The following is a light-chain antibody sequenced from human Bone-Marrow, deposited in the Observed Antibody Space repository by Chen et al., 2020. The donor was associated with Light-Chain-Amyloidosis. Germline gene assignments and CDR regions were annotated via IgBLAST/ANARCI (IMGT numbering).Light chain of an antibody. CDR3: QSADSSGTYEVI. CDR2: RDT. CDR1: DLPTKY. J-gene: IGLJ2*01. Sequence: SYELTHPPSLSVSPGQAARITGSGDDLPTKYAYWYQQKPGKAPVLVIHRDTERPSGISERFSGSSSGTTATLTISGVQAEDEADYHCQSADSSGTYEVIFGGGTKLTVL. V-gene: IGLV3-25*03.